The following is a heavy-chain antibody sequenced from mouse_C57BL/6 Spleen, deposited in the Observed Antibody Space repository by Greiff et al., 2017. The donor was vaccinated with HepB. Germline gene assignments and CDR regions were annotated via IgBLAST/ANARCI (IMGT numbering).Heavy chain of an antibody. J-gene: IGHJ2*01. V-gene: IGHV1-69*01. CDR3: ARKGTGHFDY. CDR2: IDPSDSYT. CDR1: GYTFTSYW. Sequence: QVQLQQPGAELVMPGASVKLSCKASGYTFTSYWMHWVKQRPGQGLEWIGEIDPSDSYTNYNQKFKGKSTLTVDKSSSTAYMQLSSLTSEDSAVYYCARKGTGHFDYWGQGTTLTVSS. D-gene: IGHD4-1*01.